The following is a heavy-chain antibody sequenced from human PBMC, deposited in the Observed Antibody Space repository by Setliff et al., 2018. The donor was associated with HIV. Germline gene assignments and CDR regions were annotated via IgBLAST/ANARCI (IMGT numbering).Heavy chain of an antibody. CDR2: IIPIFGTA. CDR1: GYTFNNYY. CDR3: GTYYYGSGKIDY. Sequence: ASVKVSCKASGYTFNNYYMHWVRQAPGQGLEWMGGIIPIFGTANYAQKFQGRVTMTTDTSTSTAYMGLRSLRSDDTAVYYCGTYYYGSGKIDYWGQGTLVTVSS. V-gene: IGHV1-46*02. J-gene: IGHJ4*02. D-gene: IGHD3-10*01.